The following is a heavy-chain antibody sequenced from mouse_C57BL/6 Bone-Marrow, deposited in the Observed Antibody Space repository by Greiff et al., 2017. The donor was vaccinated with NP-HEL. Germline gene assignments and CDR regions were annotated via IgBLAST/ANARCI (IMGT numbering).Heavy chain of an antibody. CDR2: ISDGGSYT. D-gene: IGHD2-12*01. J-gene: IGHJ2*01. V-gene: IGHV5-4*01. CDR1: GFTFSSYA. Sequence: EVHLVESGGGLVKPGGSLKLSCAASGFTFSSYAMSWVRQTPEKRLEWVATISDGGSYTYYPDNVKGRFTISRDNAKNNLYLQMSHLKSEDTAMYYCARDVNYRGYFDYWGQGTTLTVSS. CDR3: ARDVNYRGYFDY.